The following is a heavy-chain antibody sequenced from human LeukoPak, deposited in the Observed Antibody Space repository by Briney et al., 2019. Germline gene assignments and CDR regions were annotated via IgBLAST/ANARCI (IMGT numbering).Heavy chain of an antibody. Sequence: PSETLSLTCTVSGGSISSSSYYWGWIRQPPGKGLEWIGSIYYSGSTYYNPSLKSRVTISVDTSKNQFSLKLSSVTAADTAVYCCASIAAARDYYYYYYMDVWGKGTTVTVSS. CDR3: ASIAAARDYYYYYYMDV. J-gene: IGHJ6*03. CDR2: IYYSGST. V-gene: IGHV4-39*01. CDR1: GGSISSSSYY. D-gene: IGHD6-13*01.